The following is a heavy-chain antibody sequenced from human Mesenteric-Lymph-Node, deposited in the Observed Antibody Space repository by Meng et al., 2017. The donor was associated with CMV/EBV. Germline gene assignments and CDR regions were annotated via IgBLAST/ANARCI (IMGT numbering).Heavy chain of an antibody. J-gene: IGHJ4*02. CDR3: ARGRLTTMVRGVIDY. CDR2: MNPNSGNT. D-gene: IGHD3-10*01. CDR1: GYTFTSDD. V-gene: IGHV1-8*01. Sequence: SGYTFTSDDINWMRQATGQGLEWTGWMNPNSGNTGYARKFQGRVTMTRNTSISTAYMERSSLRSEDTAVYYCARGRLTTMVRGVIDYWGQGTLVTVSS.